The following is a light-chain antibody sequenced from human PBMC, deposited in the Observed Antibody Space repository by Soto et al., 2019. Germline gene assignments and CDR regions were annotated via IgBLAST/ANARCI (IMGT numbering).Light chain of an antibody. CDR2: GAS. CDR3: QQYGSSPFP. CDR1: QSVSSSY. Sequence: EIVLTQSPGTLSLSPGERATLSCRASQSVSSSYLAWYQQKPGQTPRLLFYGASSMATGIPDRFSGSGSGTDFTLTISRLEPEDVAVYYCQQYGSSPFPFGPGTKVDIK. V-gene: IGKV3-20*01. J-gene: IGKJ3*01.